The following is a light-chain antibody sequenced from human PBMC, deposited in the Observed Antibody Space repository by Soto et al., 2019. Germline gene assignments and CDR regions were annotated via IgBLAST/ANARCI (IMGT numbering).Light chain of an antibody. CDR1: SSDVGSYNL. Sequence: QSVLTQPASVSGSPGQSITISCTGTSSDVGSYNLVSWYQQHPGKAPKLMIYEVSKRPSGVSNRFSGSKSGNTASLTISGLRAEDEADYYCCSYAGSSTYWVFGGGTKVTVL. J-gene: IGLJ3*02. CDR2: EVS. CDR3: CSYAGSSTYWV. V-gene: IGLV2-23*02.